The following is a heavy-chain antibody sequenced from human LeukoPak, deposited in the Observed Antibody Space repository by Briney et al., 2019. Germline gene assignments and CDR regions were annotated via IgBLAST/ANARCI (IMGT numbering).Heavy chain of an antibody. CDR2: IYSDGSP. Sequence: GGSLRLSCAASGFAVSNNYMSWVRQAPGKGLEWVSVIYSDGSPYYADSVRGRFTISRDNSKNTLYLQMNSLRAEDTAVYYCARLRRELRGLSFDDWGQGTRVTVSS. V-gene: IGHV3-66*04. D-gene: IGHD1-7*01. J-gene: IGHJ4*02. CDR3: ARLRRELRGLSFDD. CDR1: GFAVSNNY.